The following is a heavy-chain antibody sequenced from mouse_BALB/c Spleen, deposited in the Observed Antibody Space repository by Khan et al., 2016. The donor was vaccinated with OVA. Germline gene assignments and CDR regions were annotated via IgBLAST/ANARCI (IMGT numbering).Heavy chain of an antibody. CDR3: TRGYYGDPFAY. V-gene: IGHV5-4*02. CDR1: GFTFSDYY. D-gene: IGHD2-13*01. CDR2: ISDGGTYI. Sequence: EVELVESGGGLVKPGGSLKLSCAASGFTFSDYYMYWVRQTPEKRLEWVATISDGGTYIYYPDNVKGRFTISRDNAKNNLYLQRSSLKYDDTAMYYCTRGYYGDPFAYWGQGTLVTVSA. J-gene: IGHJ3*01.